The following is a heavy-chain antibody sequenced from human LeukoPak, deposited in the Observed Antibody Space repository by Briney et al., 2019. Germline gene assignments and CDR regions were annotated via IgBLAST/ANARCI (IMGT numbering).Heavy chain of an antibody. D-gene: IGHD3-10*01. Sequence: ASVKVSCKASGYTFTSYYMHWVRQAPGQGLEWMGWINPNSGGTNYAQKFQGWVTMTRDTSISTAYMELSRLRSDDTAVYYCARGPVLLWFGESRGFDYWGQGTLVTVSS. J-gene: IGHJ4*02. V-gene: IGHV1-2*04. CDR2: INPNSGGT. CDR3: ARGPVLLWFGESRGFDY. CDR1: GYTFTSYY.